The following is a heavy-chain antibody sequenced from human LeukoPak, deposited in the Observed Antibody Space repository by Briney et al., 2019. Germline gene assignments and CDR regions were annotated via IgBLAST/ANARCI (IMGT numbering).Heavy chain of an antibody. CDR3: ARCGIPHVPIPPNMDV. CDR2: ISGYNGNA. D-gene: IGHD1-1*01. Sequence: GASVKVSCEASGYTFSSYGISWVRQAPGQGPEWMGWISGYNGNANYEQKLQGRVTMTTDTSTSTAYLELRSLRSDDTAVYYCARCGIPHVPIPPNMDVWGKGTTVTVSS. V-gene: IGHV1-18*01. J-gene: IGHJ6*03. CDR1: GYTFSSYG.